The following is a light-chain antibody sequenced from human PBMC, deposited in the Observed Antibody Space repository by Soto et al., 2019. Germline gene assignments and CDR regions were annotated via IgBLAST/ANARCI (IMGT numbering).Light chain of an antibody. Sequence: QSLLPKPPSVSGAPGQRVTISCTGSSSNIGAGYDVHWYQQLPGTAPKLLIYGNSNRPSGVPDRFSGSKSGTSASLAITGLQAEDEADYYCQSYDSSLSGYVFGTGTKVTVL. CDR1: SSNIGAGYD. CDR3: QSYDSSLSGYV. V-gene: IGLV1-40*01. J-gene: IGLJ1*01. CDR2: GNS.